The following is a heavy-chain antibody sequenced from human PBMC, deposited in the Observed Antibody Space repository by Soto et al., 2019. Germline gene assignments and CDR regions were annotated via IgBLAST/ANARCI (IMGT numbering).Heavy chain of an antibody. V-gene: IGHV3-9*01. D-gene: IGHD1-26*01. CDR1: GFNFDDFA. CDR2: ISWNSGSM. CDR3: AKDLRGTGSYYYYYGMDV. J-gene: IGHJ6*02. Sequence: PGGSLRLSCIASGFNFDDFAMHWVRQAPGKGLEWVSGISWNSGSMGYADSVKGRFTISRDSAKKSLYLQMNSLRAEDTALYYCAKDLRGTGSYYYYYGMDVWGQGTTVTVSS.